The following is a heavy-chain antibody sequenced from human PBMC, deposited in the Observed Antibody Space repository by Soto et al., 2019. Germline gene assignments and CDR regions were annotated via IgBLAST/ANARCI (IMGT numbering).Heavy chain of an antibody. D-gene: IGHD6-19*01. CDR3: AKDVNSSGWYPAY. V-gene: IGHV3-23*01. CDR1: GFTFSIYA. J-gene: IGHJ4*02. Sequence: GGSLRLSCAASGFTFSIYAMSWVRQAPGKGLEWVSAISGSGDNTYYADSVKGRFTISRDNSKNTLYLQMNSLRAEDTAVYYCAKDVNSSGWYPAYWGQGTLVTVSS. CDR2: ISGSGDNT.